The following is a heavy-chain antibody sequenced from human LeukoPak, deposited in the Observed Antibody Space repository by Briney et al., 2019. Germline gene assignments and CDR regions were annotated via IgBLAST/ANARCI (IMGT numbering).Heavy chain of an antibody. J-gene: IGHJ4*02. CDR2: INHSGST. CDR3: ARRRYCDY. CDR1: GGSFSGYY. Sequence: PSETLSLTCAVYGGSFSGYYWSWIRQPPGKGLEWIGEINHSGSTNYNPSLKSRVAISVDTSKNQFSLNLSSVTAADTAMYYCARRRYCDYWGQGTLVTVSS. V-gene: IGHV4-34*01.